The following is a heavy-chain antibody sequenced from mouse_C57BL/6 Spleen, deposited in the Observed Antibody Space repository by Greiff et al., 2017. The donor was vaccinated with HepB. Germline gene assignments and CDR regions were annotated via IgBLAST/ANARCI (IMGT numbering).Heavy chain of an antibody. CDR2: ISSGSSTI. CDR3: ARRYYGSPFDY. J-gene: IGHJ2*01. V-gene: IGHV5-17*01. D-gene: IGHD1-1*01. Sequence: EVQLVESGGGLVKPGGSLKLSCAASGFTFSDYGMHWVRQAPEKGLEWVAYISSGSSTIYYADTVKGRFPISRDNAKNTLFLQMTSLRSEVTAMYYCARRYYGSPFDYWGQGTTLTVSS. CDR1: GFTFSDYG.